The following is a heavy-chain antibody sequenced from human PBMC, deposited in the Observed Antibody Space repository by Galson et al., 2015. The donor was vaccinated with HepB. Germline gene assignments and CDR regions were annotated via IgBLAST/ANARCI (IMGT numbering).Heavy chain of an antibody. CDR1: GGTFSSYA. CDR3: ATSPAVVPAAIQGPHGY. D-gene: IGHD2-2*02. Sequence: SVKVSCKASGGTFSSYAISWVRQAPGQGLEWMGGIIPIFGTANYAQKFQGRVTITADESTSTAYMELSSLRSEDTAVYYCATSPAVVPAAIQGPHGYWGQGTLVTVSS. J-gene: IGHJ4*02. CDR2: IIPIFGTA. V-gene: IGHV1-69*13.